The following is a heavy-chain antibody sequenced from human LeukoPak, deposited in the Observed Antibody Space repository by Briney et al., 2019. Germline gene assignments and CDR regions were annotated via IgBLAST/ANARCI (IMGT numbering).Heavy chain of an antibody. CDR1: GFTFSSYG. J-gene: IGHJ4*02. Sequence: GRSLRLSCATSGFTFSSYGMHWVRQAPGKGLEWVAVIWYDGTNKYYADSMKGRFTISRDNSKNTLYLQMNSPRAEDTAVYYCAKQSYYYYDSSGYYGYYFDYWGQGTLVTVSS. CDR3: AKQSYYYYDSSGYYGYYFDY. V-gene: IGHV3-33*06. D-gene: IGHD3-22*01. CDR2: IWYDGTNK.